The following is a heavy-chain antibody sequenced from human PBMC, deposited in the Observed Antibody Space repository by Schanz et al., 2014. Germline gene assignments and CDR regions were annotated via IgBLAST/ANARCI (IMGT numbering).Heavy chain of an antibody. V-gene: IGHV3-30*04. Sequence: QVQLVESGGGVVQPGRSLRLSCAAYGFTLSSYAMHWVRQAPGKGLEWVAAMSYDGSIKYYGDSVKGRFTISRDNSKNTLYLQMNSLRTEDTAVYYCASPSGYSDYGTYFDFWGQGTLVTVSS. CDR1: GFTLSSYA. J-gene: IGHJ4*02. CDR2: MSYDGSIK. CDR3: ASPSGYSDYGTYFDF. D-gene: IGHD5-12*01.